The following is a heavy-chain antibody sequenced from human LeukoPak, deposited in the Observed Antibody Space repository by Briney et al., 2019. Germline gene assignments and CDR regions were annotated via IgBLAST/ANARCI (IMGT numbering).Heavy chain of an antibody. CDR1: GSPLSTSGMC. J-gene: IGHJ3*02. Sequence: SGPALVNPTQLLTLTCTVSGSPLSTSGMCVSWIRQPPGKALEWLALIGWDDDKYYSTSLKTRLTISKDTCKNQVALTMTNTDPVDTATYYCAQLIGNPSSFGACGIWGQGTMVTVSS. D-gene: IGHD2-21*01. CDR3: AQLIGNPSSFGACGI. CDR2: IGWDDDK. V-gene: IGHV2-70*01.